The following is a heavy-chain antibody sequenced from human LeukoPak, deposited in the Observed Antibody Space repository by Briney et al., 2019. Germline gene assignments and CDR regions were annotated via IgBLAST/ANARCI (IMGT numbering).Heavy chain of an antibody. CDR1: GFTFSSYS. Sequence: GGSLRLSCAASGFTFSSYSMNWVRQAPGKGLEWVSSISSSSSYIYYADSVKGRFTISRDNAKNSLYLQMNSLRVEDTAVYYCARVIPPGRAAAGSFDYWGQGMLVTVSS. J-gene: IGHJ4*02. V-gene: IGHV3-21*06. CDR2: ISSSSSYI. D-gene: IGHD6-13*01. CDR3: ARVIPPGRAAAGSFDY.